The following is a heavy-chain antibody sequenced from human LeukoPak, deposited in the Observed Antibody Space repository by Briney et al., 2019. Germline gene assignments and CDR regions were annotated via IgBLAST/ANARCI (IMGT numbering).Heavy chain of an antibody. CDR2: IYHTGST. CDR3: ATTSGKSPVDH. J-gene: IGHJ4*02. V-gene: IGHV4-59*01. Sequence: PSETLSLTCTVSGGSISSYYWSWIRQPPGKGLEWIGYIYHTGSTNYNPSLKSRVTMSLDSSTNQFSLQLSSVTTADTAVYYCATTSGKSPVDHWGQGTLVTVSS. D-gene: IGHD6-6*01. CDR1: GGSISSYY.